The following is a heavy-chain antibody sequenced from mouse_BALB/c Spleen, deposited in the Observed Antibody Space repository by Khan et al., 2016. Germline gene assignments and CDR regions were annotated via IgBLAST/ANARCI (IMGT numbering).Heavy chain of an antibody. Sequence: EVQLQESGAELVKPGASVKLSCTASGFNIKDTYIHWVKQRPEQGLEWIGRIDPANGNTKYDPKFQGKATITADTSSNTAYLQLRSLTSEDTAVYYCASSPYGYWFAYWGQGTLVTVSA. J-gene: IGHJ3*01. CDR2: IDPANGNT. CDR3: ASSPYGYWFAY. CDR1: GFNIKDTY. D-gene: IGHD2-2*01. V-gene: IGHV14-3*02.